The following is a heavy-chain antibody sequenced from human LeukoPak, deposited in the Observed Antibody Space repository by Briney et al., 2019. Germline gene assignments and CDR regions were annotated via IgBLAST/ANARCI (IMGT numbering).Heavy chain of an antibody. J-gene: IGHJ6*02. CDR3: ARVIRIDTGGGMDV. CDR2: IKQDGSEK. V-gene: IGHV3-7*01. D-gene: IGHD3-10*01. CDR1: GFTFSSYW. Sequence: GGSLRLSCAASGFTFSSYWMSWVRQAPGKGLEWVANIKQDGSEKYYVDSVKGRFTISRDNAKNSLYLQMNSLRAEDTAVYYCARVIRIDTGGGMDVWGQGTTVTVSS.